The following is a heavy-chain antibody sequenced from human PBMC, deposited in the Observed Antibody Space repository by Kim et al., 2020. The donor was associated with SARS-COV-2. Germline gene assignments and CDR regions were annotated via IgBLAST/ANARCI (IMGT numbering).Heavy chain of an antibody. CDR1: GYTFTGYY. V-gene: IGHV1-2*02. D-gene: IGHD3-10*01. J-gene: IGHJ4*02. CDR2: INPNSGGT. CDR3: ATERGIYGSGSYRLFDY. Sequence: ASVKVSCKASGYTFTGYYMHWVRQATGQGLEWMGWINPNSGGTNYAQKFQGRVTMTRDTSIRTAYMELSRQRSDDTAVYYCATERGIYGSGSYRLFDYWGQGTLVTVSS.